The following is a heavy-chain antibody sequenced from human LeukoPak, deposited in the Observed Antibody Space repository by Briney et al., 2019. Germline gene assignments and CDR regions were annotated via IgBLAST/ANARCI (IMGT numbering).Heavy chain of an antibody. D-gene: IGHD1-1*01. J-gene: IGHJ5*02. Sequence: PSQTLSLTCTVSGGSISSGGYYWSWIRQHPGKGLEWIGYIYYSGSTYYNPSLKSRVTLSVDTSKNQFSLKLSSVTAADTAVYYCAREGTSGTHLNWFDPWGQGTLVTVSS. CDR3: AREGTSGTHLNWFDP. CDR1: GGSISSGGYY. CDR2: IYYSGST. V-gene: IGHV4-31*03.